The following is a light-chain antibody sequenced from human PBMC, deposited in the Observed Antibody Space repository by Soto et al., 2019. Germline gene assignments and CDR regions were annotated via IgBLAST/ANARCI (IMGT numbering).Light chain of an antibody. CDR3: QQHSNWKFT. Sequence: VLTQSPATLSLSPGERATLSCRASQSVGSSLAWYQQKLCQAPRLLIHDASNRATGIPATFSGSVSGTDFTLTISSLDPEDVAVYYCQQHSNWKFTFGPETKVDIK. V-gene: IGKV3-11*01. CDR2: DAS. CDR1: QSVGSS. J-gene: IGKJ3*01.